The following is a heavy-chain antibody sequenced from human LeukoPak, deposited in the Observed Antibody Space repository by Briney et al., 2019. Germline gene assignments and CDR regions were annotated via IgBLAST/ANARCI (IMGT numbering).Heavy chain of an antibody. D-gene: IGHD3-10*01. CDR1: GFTFSSYG. CDR2: IRCDGSNK. Sequence: GGSLRLSCAASGFTFSSYGMHWVRQAPGKGLEWVAFIRCDGSNKYYADSVKGRFTISRDNSKNTLYLQMNSLRAEDTAVYYCAKHLRDFWYGGAFDIWGQGTMVTVSS. V-gene: IGHV3-30*02. CDR3: AKHLRDFWYGGAFDI. J-gene: IGHJ3*02.